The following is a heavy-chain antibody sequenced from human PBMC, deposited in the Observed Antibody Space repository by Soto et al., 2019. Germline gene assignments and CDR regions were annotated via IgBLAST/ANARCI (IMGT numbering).Heavy chain of an antibody. CDR2: ISGSGGST. J-gene: IGHJ4*02. CDR1: GFTFSSYA. V-gene: IGHV3-23*01. D-gene: IGHD5-12*01. CDR3: AKASAGYGAFDY. Sequence: GSLRLSCAASGFTFSSYAMSWVRQAPGKGLEWVSAISGSGGSTYYADSVKGRFTISRDNSKNTLYLQMNSLRAEDTAVYYCAKASAGYGAFDYWGQGTLVTVSS.